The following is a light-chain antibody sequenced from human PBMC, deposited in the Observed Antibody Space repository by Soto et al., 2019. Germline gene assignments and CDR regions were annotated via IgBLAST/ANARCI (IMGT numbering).Light chain of an antibody. CDR3: QLYESSPT. J-gene: IGKJ1*01. V-gene: IGKV3-20*01. CDR2: GVS. CDR1: QSVASGY. Sequence: ETVLTQSPGTLSLSAGERATLSCRASQSVASGYLVWYQQKPGQTPTVLIYGVSTRAAGIPDRFSGSGSGTDFTLTISRLEPEYFAVYYCQLYESSPTFGQGTKVDIK.